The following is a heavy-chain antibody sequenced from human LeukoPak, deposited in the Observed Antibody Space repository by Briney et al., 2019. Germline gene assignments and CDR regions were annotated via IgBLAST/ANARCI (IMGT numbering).Heavy chain of an antibody. CDR3: AKDGYCSSTSCYGRHAFDI. D-gene: IGHD2-2*03. J-gene: IGHJ3*02. CDR1: GFTFSSYA. CDR2: ISGSGGST. Sequence: GGSLRLSCAASGFTFSSYAMSWVRQAPGKGLEWVSAISGSGGSTYYADSVKGRFTISRDNSKSTLYLQMNSLRAEDTAVYYCAKDGYCSSTSCYGRHAFDIWGQGTMVTVSS. V-gene: IGHV3-23*01.